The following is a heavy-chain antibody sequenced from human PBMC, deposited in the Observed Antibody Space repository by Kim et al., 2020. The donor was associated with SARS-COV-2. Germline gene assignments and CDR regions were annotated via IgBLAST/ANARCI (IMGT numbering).Heavy chain of an antibody. CDR2: ISYDGSNT. Sequence: GGSLRLSCAASGFTFSSYGMHWVRQAPGKGLEWVAVISYDGSNTYYADSVKGRFTISRDNSKNTLYLQMNSLRAEDTAVYYCAKGERRGWLVRLEYCQHWGQSTRVTVA. J-gene: IGHJ1*01. CDR1: GFTFSSYG. D-gene: IGHD3-22*01. CDR3: AKGERRGWLVRLEYCQH. V-gene: IGHV3-30*18.